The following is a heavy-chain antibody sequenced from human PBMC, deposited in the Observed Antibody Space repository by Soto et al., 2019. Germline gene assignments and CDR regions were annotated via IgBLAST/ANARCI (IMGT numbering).Heavy chain of an antibody. J-gene: IGHJ4*02. CDR3: ARTLYYYGSGSYRHASYFEY. V-gene: IGHV4-34*01. Sequence: ETLSLTCAVHGVSFSGYYWSWIRQPPGKGLEWIGEINHSGSTNYNPSLKSRVTISVDTSKNQFSLKLSSVTAADTAVYYCARTLYYYGSGSYRHASYFEYWGQGTLVTVS. D-gene: IGHD3-10*01. CDR2: INHSGST. CDR1: GVSFSGYY.